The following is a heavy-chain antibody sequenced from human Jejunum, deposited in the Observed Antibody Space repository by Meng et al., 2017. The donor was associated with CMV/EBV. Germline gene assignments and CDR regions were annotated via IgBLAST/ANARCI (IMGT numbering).Heavy chain of an antibody. CDR3: ARGGWYLD. CDR2: IYYSGST. D-gene: IGHD6-13*01. V-gene: IGHV4-39*07. CDR1: GGYISSNNFY. Sequence: TGTVSGGYISSNNFYWGWIRQPPGKGLEWIGSIYYSGSTDYNPSLKSRVSISVDTSKNQFSLKLSSVTAADTAVYYCARGGWYLDWGQGTLVTVSS. J-gene: IGHJ4*02.